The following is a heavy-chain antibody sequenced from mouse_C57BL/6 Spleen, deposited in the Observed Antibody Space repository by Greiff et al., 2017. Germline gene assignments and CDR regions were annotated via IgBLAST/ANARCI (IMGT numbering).Heavy chain of an antibody. V-gene: IGHV5-17*01. CDR3: YGYGAWFAY. D-gene: IGHD2-2*01. CDR1: GFTFSDYG. CDR2: ISSGSSTI. J-gene: IGHJ3*01. Sequence: EVQVVESGGGLVKPGGSLKLSCAASGFTFSDYGMPWVRQAPEKGLEWVAYISSGSSTIYYVDTVKGRFNISRDNAKNTLFLQMTRLRSEETAMYYCYGYGAWFAYWGKGTLVTVSA.